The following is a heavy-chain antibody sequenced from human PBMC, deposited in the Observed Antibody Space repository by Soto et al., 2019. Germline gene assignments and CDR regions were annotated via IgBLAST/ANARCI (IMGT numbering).Heavy chain of an antibody. D-gene: IGHD4-17*01. CDR3: ARVWTTVTNWFDP. CDR2: IYHSGST. J-gene: IGHJ5*02. CDR1: GGSISSSNW. Sequence: SETLSLTCAVSGGSISSSNWWSWVRQPPGKGLEWIGEIYHSGSTNYNPSLKSRVTISVDKSKNQFSLKLSSVTAADTAVYYCARVWTTVTNWFDPWGQGTLVTVSS. V-gene: IGHV4-4*02.